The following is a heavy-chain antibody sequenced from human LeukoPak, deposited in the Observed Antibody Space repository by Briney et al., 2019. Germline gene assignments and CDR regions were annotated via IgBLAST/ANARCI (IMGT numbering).Heavy chain of an antibody. J-gene: IGHJ4*02. CDR3: AKVYKGTLNYYDSSGPFDY. D-gene: IGHD3-22*01. CDR2: ISYDGSNK. V-gene: IGHV3-30-3*01. Sequence: QSGGSLRLSCAASGFTFSSYAMHWVRQAPGKGLEWVAVISYDGSNKYYADSVKGRFTISRDNSKNTLYLQMNSLRAEDTAVYYCAKVYKGTLNYYDSSGPFDYWGQGTLVTVSS. CDR1: GFTFSSYA.